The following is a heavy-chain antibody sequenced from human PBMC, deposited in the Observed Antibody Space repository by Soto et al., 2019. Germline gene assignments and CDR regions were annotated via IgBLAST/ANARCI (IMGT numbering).Heavy chain of an antibody. J-gene: IGHJ2*01. CDR1: GGSISSGGYY. D-gene: IGHD1-7*01. CDR3: ARASTGTRSTYWYFDL. V-gene: IGHV4-31*03. Sequence: TLSLTCPVSGGSISSGGYYWSWIRQHPGKGLEWIGYIYYSGSTYYNPSLKSRVTISVDTSKNQFSLKLSSVTAADTAVYYCARASTGTRSTYWYFDLWGRGTLVTVYS. CDR2: IYYSGST.